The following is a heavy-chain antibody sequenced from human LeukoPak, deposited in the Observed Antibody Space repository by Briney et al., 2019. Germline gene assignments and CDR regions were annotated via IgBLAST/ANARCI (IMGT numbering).Heavy chain of an antibody. J-gene: IGHJ4*02. D-gene: IGHD5-18*01. V-gene: IGHV3-21*01. Sequence: GGSLRLSCAASGFTFSSYSMNWVRQAPGKGLEWVSSISSSSSYIYYADSVKGRFTISRDNAKNSLYLQMNSLRAEDTAVYYCARVGLAAMVFVASLAFDYWGQGTLVTVSS. CDR3: ARVGLAAMVFVASLAFDY. CDR2: ISSSSSYI. CDR1: GFTFSSYS.